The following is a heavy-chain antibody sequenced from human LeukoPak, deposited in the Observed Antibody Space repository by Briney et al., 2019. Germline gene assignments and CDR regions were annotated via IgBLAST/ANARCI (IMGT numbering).Heavy chain of an antibody. V-gene: IGHV1-18*01. CDR2: ISAYNGNT. CDR3: ARPDSSGHHPDPNVY. D-gene: IGHD6-19*01. J-gene: IGHJ4*02. Sequence: GASVKVSCKASGYTFTSYGISWVRQAPGQGLEWMGWISAYNGNTNYAQKLQGRVTMTTDTSTSTAYMELRSLRSDDTAVYYCARPDSSGHHPDPNVYWGQGTLVTVSS. CDR1: GYTFTSYG.